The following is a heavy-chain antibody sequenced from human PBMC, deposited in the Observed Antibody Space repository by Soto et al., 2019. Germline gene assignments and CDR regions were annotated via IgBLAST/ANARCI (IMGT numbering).Heavy chain of an antibody. J-gene: IGHJ6*02. CDR2: ISYDGSNK. V-gene: IGHV3-30-3*01. Sequence: GGSLRLSCAASGFTFSSYWMSWVRQAAGKGLEWVAVISYDGSNKYYADSVKGGFTISRDNSKNTLYLQMNSLRAEDTAVYYCARDLSPAAATMLTAIRLSPHYYYYYSIDVWCQGTTAPLSS. D-gene: IGHD2-21*02. CDR3: ARDLSPAAATMLTAIRLSPHYYYYYSIDV. CDR1: GFTFSSYW.